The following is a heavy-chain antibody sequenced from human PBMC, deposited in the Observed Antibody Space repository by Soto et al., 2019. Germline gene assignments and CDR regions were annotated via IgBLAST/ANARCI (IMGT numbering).Heavy chain of an antibody. CDR1: GGSINNYY. Sequence: TSETLSLTCTVSGGSINNYYWSWIRQPPGKGLEWIGYIYYSGRTSYNPSLKSRVTISVDRSKNQFSLKLGSVTAADTAVYYCARSDGRYWGQGTLVTVSS. V-gene: IGHV4-59*01. J-gene: IGHJ4*02. CDR3: ARSDGRY. CDR2: IYYSGRT.